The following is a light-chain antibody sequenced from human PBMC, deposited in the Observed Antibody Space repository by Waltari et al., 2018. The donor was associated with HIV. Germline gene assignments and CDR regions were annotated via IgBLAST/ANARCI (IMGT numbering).Light chain of an antibody. J-gene: IGLJ2*01. Sequence: NFILTQSHSVSESPGKTVTISCTRSSGGIGSTYIQWYQQRPGRSPDNVIYEDSQRPSGVPNRFSGSVDSSSNSASRTIYGLKTEDEADYFCQSYDGTTVVFGGGTRLTVL. CDR1: SGGIGSTY. CDR3: QSYDGTTVV. CDR2: EDS. V-gene: IGLV6-57*01.